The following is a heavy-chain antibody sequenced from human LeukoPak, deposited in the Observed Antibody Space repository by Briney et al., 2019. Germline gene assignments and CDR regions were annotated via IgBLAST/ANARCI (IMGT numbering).Heavy chain of an antibody. CDR3: ARHSAYYYDSSGFDY. D-gene: IGHD3-22*01. CDR2: IYDSGST. CDR1: GGAISSSSYY. J-gene: IGHJ4*02. V-gene: IGHV4-39*01. Sequence: PSETLSLTCTVSGGAISSSSYYWGWIRQPPGKGLEWVVSIYDSGSTYYNPSLKSRVTIYVDTSKNQFSLKLSSVTAADTAVYYCARHSAYYYDSSGFDYWGQGTLVTVSS.